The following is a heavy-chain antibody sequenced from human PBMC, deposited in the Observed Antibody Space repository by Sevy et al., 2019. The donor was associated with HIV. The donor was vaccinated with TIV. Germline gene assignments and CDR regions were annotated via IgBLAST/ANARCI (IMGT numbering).Heavy chain of an antibody. J-gene: IGHJ4*02. CDR3: AREGCTKPHDY. D-gene: IGHD2-8*01. Sequence: GGSLRLSCAASGFTFSKYSMSWIRQTPGKGLDWVSIFSFGCGKINYADSVKGRFTISRDDSRNTFYLQMNSLRAEDTAIYYCAREGCTKPHDYWGQGTVVTVSS. V-gene: IGHV3-23*01. CDR1: GFTFSKYS. CDR2: FSFGCGKI.